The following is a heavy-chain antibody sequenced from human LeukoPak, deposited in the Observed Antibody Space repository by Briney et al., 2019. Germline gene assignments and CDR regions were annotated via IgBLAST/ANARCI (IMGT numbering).Heavy chain of an antibody. CDR2: IRYDGSNN. CDR1: GFTFSSYG. J-gene: IGHJ4*02. V-gene: IGHV3-30*02. CDR3: ARGGYSGYDSPKDY. Sequence: GGSLRLSCAASGFTFSSYGIHWVRQAPGKGLEWVAFIRYDGSNNYYADSVKGRFAISRDNSKNTLYLQMNSLRAEDTAVYYCARGGYSGYDSPKDYWGQGTLVTVSS. D-gene: IGHD5-12*01.